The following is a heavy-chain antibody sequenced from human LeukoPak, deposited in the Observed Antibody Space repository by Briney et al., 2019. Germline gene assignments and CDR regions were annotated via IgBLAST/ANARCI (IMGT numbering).Heavy chain of an antibody. D-gene: IGHD3-10*01. CDR1: GFIFSSYA. CDR2: ISGSGTTT. V-gene: IGHV3-23*01. J-gene: IGHJ4*02. Sequence: GGSLRLSCAASGFIFSSYAMTWVRQAPGRGLEWLSTISGSGTTTYYVDSVKGWFTVSRDNSKNTLYLQMSSLRAGDTAVYYCAKAGHYGSGSYYSGYWGRGTLVTVSP. CDR3: AKAGHYGSGSYYSGY.